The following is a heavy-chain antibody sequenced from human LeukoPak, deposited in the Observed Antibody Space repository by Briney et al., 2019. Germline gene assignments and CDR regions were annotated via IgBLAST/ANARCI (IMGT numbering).Heavy chain of an antibody. CDR2: INPSGGST. CDR3: ARAPHDSSGYYYVSFDY. Sequence: ASVKVSCKASGYTFTSYYMHWVQQAPGQGLEWMGIINPSGGSTSYAQKFQGRVTMTRDTSTSTVYMELSSLRSEDTAVYYCARAPHDSSGYYYVSFDYWGQGTLVTVSS. J-gene: IGHJ4*02. D-gene: IGHD3-22*01. V-gene: IGHV1-46*01. CDR1: GYTFTSYY.